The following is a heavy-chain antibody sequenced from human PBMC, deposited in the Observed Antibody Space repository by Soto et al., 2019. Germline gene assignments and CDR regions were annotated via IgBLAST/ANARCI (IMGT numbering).Heavy chain of an antibody. CDR2: ISSSSSYI. CDR3: ARYDSSGYYWPYYYYGFDI. CDR1: GFTFSTYS. Sequence: PGGSLRLSCAASGFTFSTYSMNWVRQAPGKGLEWVSSISSSSSYIYYADSVKGRFTISRDNAKNSLYLQMNSLRAEDTAVYYCARYDSSGYYWPYYYYGFDIWGQGTMVTVSS. J-gene: IGHJ3*02. V-gene: IGHV3-21*01. D-gene: IGHD3-22*01.